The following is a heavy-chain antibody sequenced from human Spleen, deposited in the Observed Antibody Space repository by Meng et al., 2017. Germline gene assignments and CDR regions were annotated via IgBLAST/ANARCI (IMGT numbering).Heavy chain of an antibody. V-gene: IGHV3-21*01. CDR1: GFTFSSYS. CDR3: AREGNSGSYSKAFDI. CDR2: ISSSSSYI. D-gene: IGHD1-26*01. Sequence: GGSLRLSCAASGFTFSSYSMNWVRQAPGKGLEWVSSISSSSSYIYYADSVKGRFTISRDNAMNSLYLQMNSLRAEDTAVYYCAREGNSGSYSKAFDIWGQGTMVTVSS. J-gene: IGHJ3*02.